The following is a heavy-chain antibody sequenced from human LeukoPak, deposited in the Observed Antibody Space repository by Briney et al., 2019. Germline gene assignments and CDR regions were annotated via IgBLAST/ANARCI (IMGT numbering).Heavy chain of an antibody. CDR3: AKAPRGNDDYFDY. CDR1: GFTFDDYG. J-gene: IGHJ4*02. D-gene: IGHD3-16*01. CDR2: ISWNSGSI. Sequence: PGRSLRLSCAASGFTFDDYGMHWVRQAPGKGLEWVSGISWNSGSIGYADSVEGRFTISRDSAKNSLYLQMNSLRAEDTALYYCAKAPRGNDDYFDYWGQGTLVTVSS. V-gene: IGHV3-9*01.